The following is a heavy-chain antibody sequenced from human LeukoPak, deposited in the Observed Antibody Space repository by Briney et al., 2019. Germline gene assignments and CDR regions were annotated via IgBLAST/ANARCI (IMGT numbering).Heavy chain of an antibody. Sequence: PSETLSLTCTVSGGSLSSSSYYWEWIRQPPGKRLEWIGCIYYSGSTYYTPSLKSRVTISVDTSPIKFSLRLSSVSAAHTPVYLWARRWRSNREFGYWGQETLVTVSS. J-gene: IGHJ4*02. CDR1: GGSLSSSSYY. CDR2: IYYSGST. V-gene: IGHV4-39*01. CDR3: ARRWRSNREFGY. D-gene: IGHD2-15*01.